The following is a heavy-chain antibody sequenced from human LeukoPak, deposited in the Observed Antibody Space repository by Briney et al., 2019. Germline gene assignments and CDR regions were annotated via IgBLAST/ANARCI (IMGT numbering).Heavy chain of an antibody. CDR3: ARVASSSWYADY. CDR1: GFTFSSYA. V-gene: IGHV3-64*01. CDR2: ISSNGGST. J-gene: IGHJ4*02. Sequence: GGSLRLSCAASGFTFSSYAMHWVRQAPGKGLEYVSAISSNGGSTYYANSVKGRFTISRDNSKNTLYLQMGSLRAEDMAVYYCARVASSSWYADYWGQGTLVTVSS. D-gene: IGHD6-13*01.